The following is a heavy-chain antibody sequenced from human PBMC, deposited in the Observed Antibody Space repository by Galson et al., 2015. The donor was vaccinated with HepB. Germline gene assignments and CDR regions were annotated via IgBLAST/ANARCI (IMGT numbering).Heavy chain of an antibody. CDR1: GYTFTSYS. CDR2: INAGNGNT. CDR3: AKGEVLRYSGAYAFDI. Sequence: SVKVSCKASGYTFTSYSMHWVRQAPGQRLEWMGWINAGNGNTKYSQKFQGRVTITRDTSATTAYVELSSLRAEDTAVYYCAKGEVLRYSGAYAFDIWGQGTMVTVSS. V-gene: IGHV1-3*01. J-gene: IGHJ3*02. D-gene: IGHD3-9*01.